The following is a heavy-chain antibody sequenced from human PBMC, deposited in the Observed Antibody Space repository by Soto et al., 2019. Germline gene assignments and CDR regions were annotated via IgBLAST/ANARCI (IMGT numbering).Heavy chain of an antibody. J-gene: IGHJ4*02. CDR2: ISAYNGNT. CDR3: AIDFVYGTSSGDGFDY. D-gene: IGHD6-6*01. V-gene: IGHV1-18*04. CDR1: GYTFTGYG. Sequence: QVQLVQSGAEVKKPGASVKVSCKSSGYTFTGYGMSWVRQAPGQELEWMGWISAYNGNTNYAQKVQGRVTMTTETSTTTAYMELRSLRSDDTAVYYCAIDFVYGTSSGDGFDYWGQGTLVTVSS.